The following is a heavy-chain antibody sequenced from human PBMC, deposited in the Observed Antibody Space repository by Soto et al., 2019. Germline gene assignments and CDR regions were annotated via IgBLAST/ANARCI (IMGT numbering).Heavy chain of an antibody. D-gene: IGHD4-17*01. CDR3: AHSDDYGDLYYFDY. Sequence: KESGPTLVKPTQTLTLTCTFSGFSLSTSGVGVGWIRQPPGKALEWLALIYWDDDKRYSPSLKSRLTITKDTSKNQVVLTMTNVDPVDTATYYCAHSDDYGDLYYFDYWGQGTLVTVSS. CDR1: GFSLSTSGVG. V-gene: IGHV2-5*02. CDR2: IYWDDDK. J-gene: IGHJ4*02.